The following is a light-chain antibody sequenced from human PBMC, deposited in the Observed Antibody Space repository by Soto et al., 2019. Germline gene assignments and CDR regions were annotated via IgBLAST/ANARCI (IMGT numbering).Light chain of an antibody. CDR2: DVL. V-gene: IGLV2-14*03. J-gene: IGLJ2*01. CDR1: SSDVGGYNS. Sequence: QSVLTQPASVSGSPGQSITISCTGTSSDVGGYNSVSWYQHHPGKAPKLMIYDVLNRPSGVSNRFSGSKSGNTASLTISGLQAEDEADYYCSSYTANGTLVVFGGGTKLTVL. CDR3: SSYTANGTLVV.